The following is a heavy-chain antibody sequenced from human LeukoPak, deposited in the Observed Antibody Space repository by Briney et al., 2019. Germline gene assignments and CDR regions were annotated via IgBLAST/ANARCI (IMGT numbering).Heavy chain of an antibody. CDR2: IYTSGST. Sequence: SETLSLTCTVSGGSISSGSYYWSWIRQPAGKGLEWIGRIYTSGSTNYNPSLKSRVTISVDTSKNQFSLKLSSVTAADTAVYYCARVQNLSGDGYNSGRRAHNYYYYYMDVWGKGTTVTISS. CDR3: ARVQNLSGDGYNSGRRAHNYYYYYMDV. J-gene: IGHJ6*03. CDR1: GGSISSGSYY. V-gene: IGHV4-61*02. D-gene: IGHD5-24*01.